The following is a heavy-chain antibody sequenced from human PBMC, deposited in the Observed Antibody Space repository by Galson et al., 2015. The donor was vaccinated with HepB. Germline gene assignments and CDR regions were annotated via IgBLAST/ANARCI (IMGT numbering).Heavy chain of an antibody. CDR3: AKDQWLELDAFDI. V-gene: IGHV3-23*01. CDR2: ISGSGGST. CDR1: GFTFSSYA. Sequence: SLRLSCAASGFTFSSYAMSWVRQAPGKGLEWVSAISGSGGSTYYADSVKGRFTISRDNSKNTLYLQMNSLRAEDTAVYYCAKDQWLELDAFDIWGQGTMVTVSS. D-gene: IGHD6-19*01. J-gene: IGHJ3*02.